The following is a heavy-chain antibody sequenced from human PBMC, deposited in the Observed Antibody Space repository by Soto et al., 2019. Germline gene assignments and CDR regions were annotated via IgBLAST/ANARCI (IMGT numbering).Heavy chain of an antibody. D-gene: IGHD2-15*01. Sequence: EASVKVSCKASGYTFTSYDINWVRQATGQGLEWMGWMNPNSGNTGYAQKFQGRVTMTRNTSISTAYMELSSLRSEDTAVYYCARGASTVGIYYYYYYMDVWGKGTTVTVSS. CDR3: ARGASTVGIYYYYYYMDV. V-gene: IGHV1-8*01. J-gene: IGHJ6*03. CDR2: MNPNSGNT. CDR1: GYTFTSYD.